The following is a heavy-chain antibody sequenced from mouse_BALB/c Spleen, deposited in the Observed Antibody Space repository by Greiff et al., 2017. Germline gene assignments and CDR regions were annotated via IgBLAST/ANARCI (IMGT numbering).Heavy chain of an antibody. Sequence: EVEGVESGGDLVKPGGSLKLSCAASGFTFSSYGMSWVRQTPDKRLEWVATISSGGSYTYYPDSVKGRFTISRDNAKNTLYLQLSSLKSGDTAMYYFASRGLVGLKDYYAMDYWGQGTSGTVSA. CDR2: ISSGGSYT. J-gene: IGHJ4*01. D-gene: IGHD3-3*01. CDR1: GFTFSSYG. CDR3: ASRGLVGLKDYYAMDY. V-gene: IGHV5-6*01.